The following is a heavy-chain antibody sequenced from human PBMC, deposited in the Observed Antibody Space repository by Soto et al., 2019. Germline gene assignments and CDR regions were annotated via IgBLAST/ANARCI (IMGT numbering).Heavy chain of an antibody. CDR2: IWYDGSNK. Sequence: WGSLRLSCAASGFTFSSYGMHWVRQATGKGLEWVAVIWYDGSNKYYADSVKGRFTISRDNSKNTLYLQMNSLRAEDTAVYYCARDSTSRGATTVTIRLYYYYGMDVWGQGTTVTVSS. CDR3: ARDSTSRGATTVTIRLYYYYGMDV. D-gene: IGHD4-17*01. V-gene: IGHV3-33*01. J-gene: IGHJ6*02. CDR1: GFTFSSYG.